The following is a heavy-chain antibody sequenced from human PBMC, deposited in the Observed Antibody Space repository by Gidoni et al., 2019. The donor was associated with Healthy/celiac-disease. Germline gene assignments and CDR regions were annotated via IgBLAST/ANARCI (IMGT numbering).Heavy chain of an antibody. CDR1: GGSISSYY. Sequence: QVQLQESGPGLVKPSETLSLPCTVSGGSISSYYWSWIRQPAGKGLEWIGRIYTSGSTNYNPSLKSRVTMSVDTSKNQFSLKLSSVTAADTAVYYCARDPRPYCSGGSCYFWFDPWGQGTLVTVSS. V-gene: IGHV4-4*07. D-gene: IGHD2-15*01. CDR3: ARDPRPYCSGGSCYFWFDP. J-gene: IGHJ5*02. CDR2: IYTSGST.